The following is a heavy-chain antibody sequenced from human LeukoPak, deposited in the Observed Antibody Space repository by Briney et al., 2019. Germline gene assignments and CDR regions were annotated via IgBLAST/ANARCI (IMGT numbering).Heavy chain of an antibody. CDR2: ISSSSSYI. Sequence: GGSLRLSCAASGFTFSSYSMDWVRQAPGKGLEWVSSISSSSSYIYYADSVKGRFTISRDNAKNSLYLQMNSLRAEDTAVYYCARARSSSPDAFDICGQGTMVTVSS. V-gene: IGHV3-21*01. D-gene: IGHD6-6*01. CDR1: GFTFSSYS. J-gene: IGHJ3*02. CDR3: ARARSSSPDAFDI.